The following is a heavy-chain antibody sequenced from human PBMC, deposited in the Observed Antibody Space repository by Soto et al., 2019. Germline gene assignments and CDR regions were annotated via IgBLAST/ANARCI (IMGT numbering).Heavy chain of an antibody. CDR2: ISYDGSNK. V-gene: IGHV3-30*18. CDR1: GFTFRNYG. Sequence: QVQLVESGGGVVQPGRSLRLSCAASGFTFRNYGMHWVRQAPGKGLEWVAFISYDGSNKHHASSVKGRLTIFRDNSKKTLYLEMNSLRAEDTAVYYCAKGPYSSSRDSPRYYNYYGMDVWGQGTAVTVSS. J-gene: IGHJ6*02. CDR3: AKGPYSSSRDSPRYYNYYGMDV. D-gene: IGHD6-13*01.